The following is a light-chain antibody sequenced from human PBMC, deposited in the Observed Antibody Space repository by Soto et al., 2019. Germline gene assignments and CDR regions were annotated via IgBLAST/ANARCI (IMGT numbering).Light chain of an antibody. CDR1: ESVGTY. CDR2: GAS. Sequence: EIVLTQSAGTVSLSPGERATLSCRASESVGTYLAWYQQKPGQAPRLLIYGASSRATGIPDRFSGSGSGTEFTLTISSLQSEDFAVYYCQQYNNWPPITFGQGTKVDIK. CDR3: QQYNNWPPIT. V-gene: IGKV3D-15*01. J-gene: IGKJ1*01.